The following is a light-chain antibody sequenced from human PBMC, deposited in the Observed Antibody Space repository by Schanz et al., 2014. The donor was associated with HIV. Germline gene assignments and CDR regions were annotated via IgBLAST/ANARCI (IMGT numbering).Light chain of an antibody. J-gene: IGKJ1*01. V-gene: IGKV3-20*01. CDR3: QQYGSPPWT. CDR1: QSVSSTH. CDR2: GTS. Sequence: EVVLTQSPDTLSLSPGERATLSCRASQSVSSTHVAWYQQKPGQAPRLVIFGTSNRATGIPDRFSGSDSGTDFTLTISRVEPEDYAVYYCQQYGSPPWTFGQGTKVEV.